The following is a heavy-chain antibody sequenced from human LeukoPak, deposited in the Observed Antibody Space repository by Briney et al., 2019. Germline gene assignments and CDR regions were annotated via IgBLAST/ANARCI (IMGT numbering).Heavy chain of an antibody. CDR3: ARITVGANGYNWFDP. CDR1: GGSISSYY. J-gene: IGHJ5*02. Sequence: SETLSLTCTVSGGSISSYYWSWIRQPPGKGLEWMGYIYYTGSTIYNPSLKSRVTISVDTSKNQFSLKLSSVTAADTAVYYCARITVGANGYNWFDPWGQGTLVTVSS. V-gene: IGHV4-59*08. D-gene: IGHD1-26*01. CDR2: IYYTGST.